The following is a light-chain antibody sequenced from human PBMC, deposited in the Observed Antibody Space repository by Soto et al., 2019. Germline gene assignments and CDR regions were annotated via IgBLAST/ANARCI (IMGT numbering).Light chain of an antibody. CDR1: HSISSW. CDR3: QQYNSYSPT. J-gene: IGKJ1*01. CDR2: GAS. V-gene: IGKV1-5*01. Sequence: DIQVTQSPSSVSASVGDRVTITCRASHSISSWLAWYQQKPGKAPKLLIHGASSLESGVPARFSGSGSGTEFTLTISSLEPDDFAAYYCQQYNSYSPTFGQGTKVDIK.